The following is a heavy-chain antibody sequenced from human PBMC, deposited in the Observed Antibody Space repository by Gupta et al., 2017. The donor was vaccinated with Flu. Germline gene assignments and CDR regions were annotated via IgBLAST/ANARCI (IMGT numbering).Heavy chain of an antibody. D-gene: IGHD5-12*01. CDR3: ARGDGYNYFGH. CDR2: FDVGGAT. CDR1: GFTGSSSY. Sequence: EVQLVETGGGLIQPGVSLRLSCAASGFTGSSSYMSWVRQAPGKGLEWVSVFDVGGATYYADSVRGRFTISRDNSENTLYLQMNSLRAEDTAVYYCARGDGYNYFGHWGQGTLVTVSS. V-gene: IGHV3-53*02. J-gene: IGHJ4*02.